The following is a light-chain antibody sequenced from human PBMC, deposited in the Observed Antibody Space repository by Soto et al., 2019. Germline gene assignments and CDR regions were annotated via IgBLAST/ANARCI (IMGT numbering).Light chain of an antibody. V-gene: IGKV2-28*01. J-gene: IGKJ5*01. CDR2: LGS. Sequence: DIVMTQSPLSLPVTPGEPASISCRSSQSLLHSNGYNYLDWYLQKPGQSPQLLIYLGSNRASGVPARFSGSGSGTDFTLKISRVEAEDVGVYYCMQALQTPHFGQGTRLEIK. CDR1: QSLLHSNGYNY. CDR3: MQALQTPH.